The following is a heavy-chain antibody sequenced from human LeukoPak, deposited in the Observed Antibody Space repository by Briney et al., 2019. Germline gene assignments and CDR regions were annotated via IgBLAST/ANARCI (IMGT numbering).Heavy chain of an antibody. CDR2: ISAYNGNT. Sequence: ASVKVSCKASGYTFTSYGISWVRQAPGQGLEWMGWISAYNGNTNYAQKIQGRVTMTTDTSTSPAYMELRSLRSDDTAVYYCARADAELVGFWFDPWGQGTLVNVSS. CDR1: GYTFTSYG. D-gene: IGHD3-10*01. J-gene: IGHJ5*02. CDR3: ARADAELVGFWFDP. V-gene: IGHV1-18*01.